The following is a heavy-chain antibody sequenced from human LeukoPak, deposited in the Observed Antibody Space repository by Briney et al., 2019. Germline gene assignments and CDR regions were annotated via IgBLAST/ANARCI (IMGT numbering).Heavy chain of an antibody. CDR3: ARSSPPHYYYDSSGYYGT. CDR2: IWYDGNEI. D-gene: IGHD3-22*01. Sequence: GGSLRLSCAASGFTFRSSGMHWVRQTPGKGLEWVAFIWYDGNEIYYADSVKGRFTISRDNSRNTLYLQMNSLRAEDTAVYYCARSSPPHYYYDSSGYYGTWGQGTLVTVSS. V-gene: IGHV3-33*01. J-gene: IGHJ5*02. CDR1: GFTFRSSG.